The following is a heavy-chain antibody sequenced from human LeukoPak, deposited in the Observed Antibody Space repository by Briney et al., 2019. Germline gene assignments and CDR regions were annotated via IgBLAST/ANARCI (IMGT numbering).Heavy chain of an antibody. J-gene: IGHJ4*02. CDR3: ARGPRIQLSHFDY. V-gene: IGHV3-74*01. Sequence: GGSLRLSCVASGFAFRNYWMYWVRQGPGKGLVWLSRINSDGSSTSYADSVKGRFTISRDNAKNTLYLQMNSLRAEDTAVYYCARGPRIQLSHFDYWGQGTLVTVSS. CDR2: INSDGSST. D-gene: IGHD5-18*01. CDR1: GFAFRNYW.